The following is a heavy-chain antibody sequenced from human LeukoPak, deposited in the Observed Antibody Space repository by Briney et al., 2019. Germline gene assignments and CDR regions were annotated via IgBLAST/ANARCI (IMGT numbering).Heavy chain of an antibody. V-gene: IGHV5-51*01. CDR2: IYPGDSDT. CDR3: ARLASMVRGVTTQCDY. Sequence: GESLKISCKGSGYLFTSYWIGWVRPMPGKGLEWMGIIYPGDSDTRYSPSFQGQVTISADKSISTAYLQWSSLKASDTAMYYCARLASMVRGVTTQCDYWGQGTLVTVSS. CDR1: GYLFTSYW. J-gene: IGHJ4*02. D-gene: IGHD3-10*01.